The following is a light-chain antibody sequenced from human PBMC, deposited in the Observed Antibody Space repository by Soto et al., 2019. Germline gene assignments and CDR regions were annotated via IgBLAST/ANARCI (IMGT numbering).Light chain of an antibody. CDR1: QTISTY. CDR3: QQTYSTSRM. Sequence: DIQMTQSPSSLSASVGDRVTITCRASQTISTYLNWYQQKPGKAPKVLIYGASRLQSGVPSRFSGSGSGTDFTLTISSXQPEDFATYYCQQTYSTSRMFGQGTKVDSK. V-gene: IGKV1-39*01. J-gene: IGKJ1*01. CDR2: GAS.